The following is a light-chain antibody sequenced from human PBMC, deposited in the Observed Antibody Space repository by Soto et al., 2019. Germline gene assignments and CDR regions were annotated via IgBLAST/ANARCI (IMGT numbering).Light chain of an antibody. CDR1: SSNLGDNT. V-gene: IGLV1-44*01. CDR2: RNN. Sequence: QSVLTQPPSASGTPGQRVTISCSGSSSNLGDNTVNWYQQLPGTAPKLLIYRNNRRPSEVPDRFSGSKSGTSASLAISGLQSDDEADYYCATWYDSLNGPVFGGGTKLTVL. CDR3: ATWYDSLNGPV. J-gene: IGLJ3*02.